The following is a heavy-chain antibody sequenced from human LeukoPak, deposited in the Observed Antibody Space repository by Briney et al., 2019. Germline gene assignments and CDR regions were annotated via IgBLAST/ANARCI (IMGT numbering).Heavy chain of an antibody. Sequence: PGGSLRLSCAASGFTFSSYAMSWVRQAPGKGLEWVSAISGSGGSTYYADSVKGRFTISRDNSKNTLYLQMNSLRAEDTAVYYCATLAVAGDDSAEYFQHWGQGTLVTVSS. CDR1: GFTFSSYA. J-gene: IGHJ1*01. D-gene: IGHD6-19*01. CDR2: ISGSGGST. CDR3: ATLAVAGDDSAEYFQH. V-gene: IGHV3-23*01.